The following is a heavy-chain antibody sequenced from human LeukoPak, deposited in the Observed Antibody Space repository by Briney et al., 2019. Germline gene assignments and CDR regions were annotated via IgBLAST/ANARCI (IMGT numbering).Heavy chain of an antibody. V-gene: IGHV1-69*13. CDR3: ARVRGRDTMVRGVYDYGMDV. CDR1: GGTFSSYA. CDR2: IIPIFGTA. Sequence: ASVKVSCKASGGTFSSYAISWVRQAPGQGLEWMGGIIPIFGTANYAQKFQGRVTITADESTSTAYMELSSLRSEDTAVYYCARVRGRDTMVRGVYDYGMDVWGQGTTVTVSS. J-gene: IGHJ6*02. D-gene: IGHD3-10*01.